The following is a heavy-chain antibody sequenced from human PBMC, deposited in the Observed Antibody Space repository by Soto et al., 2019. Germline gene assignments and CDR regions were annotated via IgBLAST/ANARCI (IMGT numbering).Heavy chain of an antibody. CDR2: ISAYNGNT. J-gene: IGHJ5*02. V-gene: IGHV1-18*01. D-gene: IGHD4-17*01. CDR3: AREGMTTVTTFGWFVP. CDR1: GYTFTSYG. Sequence: ASVKVSCKASGYTFTSYGISWVRQAPGQGLEWMGWISAYNGNTNYAQKLQGRVTMTTDTSTSTAYMELRSLRSDDTAVYYCAREGMTTVTTFGWFVPWGQGTLVTVSS.